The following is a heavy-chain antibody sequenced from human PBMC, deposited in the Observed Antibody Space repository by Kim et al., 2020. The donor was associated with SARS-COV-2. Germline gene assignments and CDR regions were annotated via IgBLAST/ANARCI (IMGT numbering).Heavy chain of an antibody. Sequence: SETLSLTCTVSGGSISSYYWSWIRQPPGKGLEWIGYIYYSGSTNYNPSLKSRVTISVDTSKNQFSLKLSSVTTADTAVYYCAMGGEGDSSAEPQIDYWGQGTLVTVSS. J-gene: IGHJ4*02. CDR1: GGSISSYY. D-gene: IGHD3-22*01. CDR3: AMGGEGDSSAEPQIDY. V-gene: IGHV4-59*01. CDR2: IYYSGST.